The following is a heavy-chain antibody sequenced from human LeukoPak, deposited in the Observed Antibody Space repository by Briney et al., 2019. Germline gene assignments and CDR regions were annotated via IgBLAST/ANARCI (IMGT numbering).Heavy chain of an antibody. CDR1: GGTISSYY. J-gene: IGHJ4*02. V-gene: IGHV4-4*07. CDR2: IYISGGT. Sequence: PSETLSLTCTVSGGTISSYYWSWIRQPAGKGLEWIGRIYISGGTNYNPSLKSRVTMSVDTSKNQFSLKLSSVTAADTAVYYCARTWQWLPFDYWGQGTLVTVSS. D-gene: IGHD6-19*01. CDR3: ARTWQWLPFDY.